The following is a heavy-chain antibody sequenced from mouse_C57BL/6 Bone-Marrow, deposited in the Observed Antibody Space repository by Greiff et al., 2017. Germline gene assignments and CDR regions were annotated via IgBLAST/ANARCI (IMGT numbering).Heavy chain of an antibody. D-gene: IGHD1-1*01. J-gene: IGHJ1*01. CDR3: GRSPAYGSRWYLDV. CDR2: IFPGDGRT. CDR1: DYTFTNYD. V-gene: IGHV1S56*01. Sequence: QVQLQQSGADLVKPGASLKLSCKASDYTFTNYDIHWVRQRPEQGLEWIGWIFPGDGRTEYNERFKGKATLTTDKSSSTAYMQLSRLTSEGSAVYFGGRSPAYGSRWYLDVWGGGTTVTGSS.